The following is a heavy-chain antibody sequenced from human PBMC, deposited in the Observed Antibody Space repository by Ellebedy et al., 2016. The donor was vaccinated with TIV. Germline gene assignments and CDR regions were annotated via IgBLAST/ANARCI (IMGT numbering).Heavy chain of an antibody. CDR2: IGTAGDT. V-gene: IGHV3-13*01. CDR3: ARDGDKLGTRRGAHWYFDL. CDR1: GFTFGDYD. D-gene: IGHD7-27*01. J-gene: IGHJ2*01. Sequence: GESLKISCASSGFTFGDYDMHWVRQTTGKGLEWVSAIGTAGDTYSPDSVKGRFTISRDNAKNSLYLQMNSLRAEDTAVYYCARDGDKLGTRRGAHWYFDLWGRGTLVTVSS.